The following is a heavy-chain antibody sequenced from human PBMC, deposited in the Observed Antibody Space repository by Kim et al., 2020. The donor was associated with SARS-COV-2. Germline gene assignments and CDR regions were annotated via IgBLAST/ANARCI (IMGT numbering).Heavy chain of an antibody. V-gene: IGHV3-21*01. CDR3: ARIPAVLRYFDWSFDY. D-gene: IGHD3-9*01. CDR1: GFTFSSYS. Sequence: GGSLRLSCAASGFTFSSYSMNWVRQAPGKGLEWVSSISSSSSYIYYADSVKGRFTISRDNAKNSLYLQMNSLRAEDTAVYYCARIPAVLRYFDWSFDYWGQGTLVTVSS. CDR2: ISSSSSYI. J-gene: IGHJ4*02.